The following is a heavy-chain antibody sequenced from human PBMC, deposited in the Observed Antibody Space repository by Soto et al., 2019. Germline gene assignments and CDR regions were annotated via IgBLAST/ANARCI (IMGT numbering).Heavy chain of an antibody. CDR3: ARDTQQLVLFSSGCPHYHH. CDR1: GYTFTGYY. D-gene: IGHD6-13*01. V-gene: IGHV1-2*04. CDR2: INPNSGGT. J-gene: IGHJ5*02. Sequence: GASVKVSCKASGYTFTGYYMHWVRQAPGQGLEWMGWINPNSGGTNYAQKFQGWVTMTRDTSISTAYMELSRLRSDDTAVYYCARDTQQLVLFSSGCPHYHHSGPGTLVPVSS.